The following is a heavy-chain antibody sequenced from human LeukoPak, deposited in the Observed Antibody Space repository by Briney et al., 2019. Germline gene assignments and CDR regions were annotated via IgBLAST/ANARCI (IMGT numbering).Heavy chain of an antibody. CDR1: GGSINNYY. CDR2: IYYSGSA. J-gene: IGHJ4*02. CDR3: ARGGWSLGY. V-gene: IGHV4-59*01. D-gene: IGHD2-15*01. Sequence: PSETLSLSCTVSGGSINNYYWSWIRQPPGKGLEWIGYIYYSGSATYNPSLKSRVTMSVDTSKNQFSLKLNSVTAADTAVYYCARGGWSLGYWGQGSLVTVSS.